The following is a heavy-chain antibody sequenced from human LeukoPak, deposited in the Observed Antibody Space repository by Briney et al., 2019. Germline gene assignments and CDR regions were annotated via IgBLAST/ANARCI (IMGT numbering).Heavy chain of an antibody. Sequence: PGGSLRLSCAASGFTFSSYAMSWVRQAPGKGLEWVSFISSSSSYIYYADSVKGRFTISRDNAKNSLYLQMNSLRAEDTAVYSCARTAGVLSDYYYYMDVWGKGTTVTVSS. J-gene: IGHJ6*03. CDR2: ISSSSSYI. CDR3: ARTAGVLSDYYYYMDV. CDR1: GFTFSSYA. D-gene: IGHD2-2*01. V-gene: IGHV3-21*01.